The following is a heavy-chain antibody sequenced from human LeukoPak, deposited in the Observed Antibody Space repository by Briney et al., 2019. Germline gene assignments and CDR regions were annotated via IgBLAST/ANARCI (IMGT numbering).Heavy chain of an antibody. J-gene: IGHJ4*02. CDR3: ARLARRSRFFDY. D-gene: IGHD3-3*01. Sequence: NPSETLSLTCTVSGGSISSYYWSWIRQPAGKGLEWIGRIYTSGSTDYNPSLKSRVTISVDTSKNQFSLKLSSVTAADTAVYYCARLARRSRFFDYWGQGTLVIVSS. V-gene: IGHV4-4*07. CDR1: GGSISSYY. CDR2: IYTSGST.